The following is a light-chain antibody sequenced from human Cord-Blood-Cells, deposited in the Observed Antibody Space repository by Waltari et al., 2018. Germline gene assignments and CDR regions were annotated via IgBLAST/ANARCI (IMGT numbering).Light chain of an antibody. J-gene: IGKJ2*01. V-gene: IGKV1-39*01. CDR3: QQSYSTPYT. Sequence: DIHMTQSPSSLSASVGDGVTITCRASQSISSYLNWYQQKPGKAPKLLIYAASSLQSGVPSRFSGSGSGTDFTLTISSLQPEDFATYYCQQSYSTPYTFGQGTKLEIK. CDR2: AAS. CDR1: QSISSY.